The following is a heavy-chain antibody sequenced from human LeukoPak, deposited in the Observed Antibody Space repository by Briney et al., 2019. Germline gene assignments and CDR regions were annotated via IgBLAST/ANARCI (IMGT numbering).Heavy chain of an antibody. D-gene: IGHD2-15*01. CDR2: IYSCDST. Sequence: GGSLRLSCAASGFTVSSNYMSWVRQAPGKGLEWVSVIYSCDSTYYADSVKGRFTISRDNSKNTLYLQMNSRRAADTAVYYCARGGSGGSCYLPPGWFDPWGQGTLVTVSS. J-gene: IGHJ5*02. V-gene: IGHV3-66*03. CDR3: ARGGSGGSCYLPPGWFDP. CDR1: GFTVSSNY.